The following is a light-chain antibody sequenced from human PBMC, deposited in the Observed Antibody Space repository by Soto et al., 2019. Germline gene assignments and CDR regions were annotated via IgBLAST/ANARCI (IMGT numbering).Light chain of an antibody. CDR2: QDN. J-gene: IGLJ2*01. V-gene: IGLV3-1*01. Sequence: SYELTQPPSVSVSPGQTASITCSGNKLGDKYTSWYQQRPGQSPVLIIYQDNKRPSGIPERFSGSNSGNTATLTISGTQGMDEADFYCQTWDSSTAVFGGGTKVTVL. CDR3: QTWDSSTAV. CDR1: KLGDKY.